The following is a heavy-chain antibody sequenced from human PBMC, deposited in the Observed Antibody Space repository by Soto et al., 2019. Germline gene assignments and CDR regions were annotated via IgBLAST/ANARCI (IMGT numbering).Heavy chain of an antibody. CDR1: GFTFSSYS. J-gene: IGHJ6*02. V-gene: IGHV3-21*01. CDR2: ISSSSSYI. CDR3: ARELNWNDDPVYYYYYGMDV. Sequence: GGSLRLSCAASGFTFSSYSMNWVRQAPGKGLEWVSSISSSSSYIYYADSVKGRFTISRDNAKNSLYLQMNSLRAEDTDVYYCARELNWNDDPVYYYYYGMDVWGQGTTVTVSS. D-gene: IGHD1-20*01.